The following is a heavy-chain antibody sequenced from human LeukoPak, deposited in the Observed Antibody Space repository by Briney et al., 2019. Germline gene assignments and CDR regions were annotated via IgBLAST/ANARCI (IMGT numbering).Heavy chain of an antibody. CDR2: ISSSSSYI. J-gene: IGHJ6*03. D-gene: IGHD4-11*01. CDR3: ARGRGSDYSNYVSHYYYYMDV. V-gene: IGHV3-21*01. CDR1: GFTFSSYS. Sequence: GGSLRLSCAASGFTFSSYSMNWVRQAPGKGLEWVSSISSSSSYIYYADSVKGRFTISRDNAKNSLYLQMDSLRAEDTAVYYCARGRGSDYSNYVSHYYYYMDVWGKGTTVTVSS.